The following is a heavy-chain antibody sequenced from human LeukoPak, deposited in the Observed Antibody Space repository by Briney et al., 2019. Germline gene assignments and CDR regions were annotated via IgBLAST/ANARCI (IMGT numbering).Heavy chain of an antibody. V-gene: IGHV3-30*18. Sequence: GGSLRLSCEASGFTFSTYAMHWVRQAPGKGLEWVALISHDGSDKNYADSVKGRFTISRDDSNSTLYLQMDSLRGDDAAVYYCAKAVGSISWSFDYWGQGTLVTVSS. CDR1: GFTFSTYA. CDR3: AKAVGSISWSFDY. CDR2: ISHDGSDK. J-gene: IGHJ4*02. D-gene: IGHD6-13*01.